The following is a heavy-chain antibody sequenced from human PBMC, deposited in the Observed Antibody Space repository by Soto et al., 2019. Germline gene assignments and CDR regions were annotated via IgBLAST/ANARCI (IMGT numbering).Heavy chain of an antibody. J-gene: IGHJ6*03. V-gene: IGHV3-73*01. CDR3: RRQASDFWSGKPQYYMDV. CDR2: IRSKPNNDAT. D-gene: IGHD3-3*01. Sequence: EVQLVESGGGLVQPGGSLKLSCAASGFTFSGSAMHWVRQASGKGLEWVGRIRSKPNNDATAYGASVKGRFTISRDDSKNTAYLQMTSLNTEDPAVYYCRRQASDFWSGKPQYYMDVWGKGTTVTVSS. CDR1: GFTFSGSA.